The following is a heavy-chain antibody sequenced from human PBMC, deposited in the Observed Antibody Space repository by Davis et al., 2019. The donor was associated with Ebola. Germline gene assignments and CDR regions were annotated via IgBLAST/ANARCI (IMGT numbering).Heavy chain of an antibody. D-gene: IGHD6-13*01. CDR1: GGSISSGDYY. V-gene: IGHV4-30-4*01. Sequence: SETLSLTCTVSGGSISSGDYYWSWIRQPPGKGLEWIGYIYYSGSTYYNPSLKSRVTISVDTSKNQFSLKLSSVTAADTAVYYCARVYSSSWYVDYWGQGTLVTVSS. CDR2: IYYSGST. CDR3: ARVYSSSWYVDY. J-gene: IGHJ4*02.